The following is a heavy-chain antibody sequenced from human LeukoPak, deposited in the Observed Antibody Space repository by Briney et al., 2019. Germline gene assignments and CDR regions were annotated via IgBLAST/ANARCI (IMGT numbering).Heavy chain of an antibody. Sequence: PSETLSLTCTVSGGSVTTGGYYWGWIRQPPGKGLEWIGYIYHSGSTYYNPSLKSRVTISVDRSKNQFSLKLSSVTAADTAVYYCAREGVVAFDYWGQGTLVTVSS. CDR3: AREGVVAFDY. V-gene: IGHV4-30-2*01. CDR2: IYHSGST. CDR1: GGSVTTGGYY. J-gene: IGHJ4*02. D-gene: IGHD2-15*01.